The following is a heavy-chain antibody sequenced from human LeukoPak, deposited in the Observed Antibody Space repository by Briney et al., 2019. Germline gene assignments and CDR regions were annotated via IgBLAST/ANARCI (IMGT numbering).Heavy chain of an antibody. V-gene: IGHV1-18*04. CDR2: INAYNGNT. J-gene: IGHJ4*02. Sequence: ASVKVSCKASGYTFTSYGISWVRQAPGQGLEWMGWINAYNGNTNYAQKLQGRVTMTTDTSTSTAYMELRSLRSDDTAVYYCASGGDTAMVTVNFDYWGQGTLVTVSS. D-gene: IGHD5-18*01. CDR1: GYTFTSYG. CDR3: ASGGDTAMVTVNFDY.